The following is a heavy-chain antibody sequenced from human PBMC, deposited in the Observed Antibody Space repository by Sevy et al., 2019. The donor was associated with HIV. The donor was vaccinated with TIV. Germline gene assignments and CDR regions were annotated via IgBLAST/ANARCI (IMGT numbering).Heavy chain of an antibody. V-gene: IGHV4-39*01. CDR1: GAPLSSSGYY. CDR2: IRYSGRT. D-gene: IGHD6-19*01. CDR3: AGPTLTYSSGWTYYDY. J-gene: IGHJ4*02. Sequence: SETLSLTCSVSGAPLSSSGYYWGWIRQPPGKGLEWIASIRYSGRTFYNPSLRSRVTISADTSKNQFSLKLNSVTAADTATYYCAGPTLTYSSGWTYYDYWGQGTVVTVSS.